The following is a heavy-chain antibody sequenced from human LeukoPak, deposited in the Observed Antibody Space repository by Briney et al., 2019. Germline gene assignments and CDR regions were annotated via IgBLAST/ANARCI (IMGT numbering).Heavy chain of an antibody. CDR3: ARSVLGYSYVLDY. Sequence: PGGSLRLSCAASGFTFSTYWIHWVRQTPGKGLVWVSCINSDGSNTTYADSVKGRFTISRDNSKNTLYLQMNSLRAEDTAVYYCARSVLGYSYVLDYWGQGTLVTVSS. CDR2: INSDGSNT. CDR1: GFTFSTYW. V-gene: IGHV3-74*01. D-gene: IGHD5-18*01. J-gene: IGHJ4*02.